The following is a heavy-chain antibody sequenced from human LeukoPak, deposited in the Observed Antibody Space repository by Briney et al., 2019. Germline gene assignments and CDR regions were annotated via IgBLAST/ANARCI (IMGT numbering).Heavy chain of an antibody. CDR2: ISYDGSNK. CDR1: GFTFSSYG. J-gene: IGHJ4*02. CDR3: AKDHSGSSPTFDY. V-gene: IGHV3-30*18. Sequence: PGGSLRLSCAASGFTFSSYGMHWVRQAPGKGLEWVAVISYDGSNKYYADSVKGQFTISRDNSKNTLYLQMNSLRAEDTAVYYCAKDHSGSSPTFDYWGQGTLVTVSS. D-gene: IGHD1-26*01.